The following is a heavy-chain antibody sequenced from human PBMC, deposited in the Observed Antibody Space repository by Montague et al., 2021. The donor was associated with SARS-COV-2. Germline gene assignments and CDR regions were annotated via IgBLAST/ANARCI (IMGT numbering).Heavy chain of an antibody. V-gene: IGHV3-48*03. J-gene: IGHJ6*02. CDR3: ARDLGFGESLVAYYYYYGMDV. D-gene: IGHD3-10*01. Sequence: SLRFSCAASGFTFSSYEMNWVRQAPGKGLEWVSHISSSGSTIYYADSVKGRFTISRDNAKNSLYLQMNSLRAEDTAVYYCARDLGFGESLVAYYYYYGMDVWGQGTTVTVSS. CDR1: GFTFSSYE. CDR2: ISSSGSTI.